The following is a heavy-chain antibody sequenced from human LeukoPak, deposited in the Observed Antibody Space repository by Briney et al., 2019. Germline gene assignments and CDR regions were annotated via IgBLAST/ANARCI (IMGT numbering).Heavy chain of an antibody. J-gene: IGHJ4*02. CDR1: GFTFSRFD. D-gene: IGHD1-26*01. V-gene: IGHV3-64D*06. Sequence: GGSLRLSCSASGFTFSRFDMHWVRQAPGQGLDCVSSISNNGKSTYYADSVKGRFTISRDNSKNTLYLQVSSLRAEDTAVYYCVKGFGSGSYSDWGQGTLVTVSS. CDR2: ISNNGKST. CDR3: VKGFGSGSYSD.